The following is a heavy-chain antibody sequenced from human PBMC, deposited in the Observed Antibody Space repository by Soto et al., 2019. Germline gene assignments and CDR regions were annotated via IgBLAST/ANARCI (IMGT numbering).Heavy chain of an antibody. CDR3: ARVGGATNWFDP. J-gene: IGHJ5*02. D-gene: IGHD1-26*01. CDR2: IYYSGST. Sequence: SETLSLTCTVSGGSVSSGSYYWSWIRQPPGKGLEWIGYIYYSGSTNYNPSLKSRVTISVDTSKNQFSLKLSSLTAADTAVYYCARVGGATNWFDPWGQGTLVTVSS. V-gene: IGHV4-61*01. CDR1: GGSVSSGSYY.